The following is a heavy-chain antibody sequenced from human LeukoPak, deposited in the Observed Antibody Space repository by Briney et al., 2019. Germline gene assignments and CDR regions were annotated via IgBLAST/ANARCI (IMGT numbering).Heavy chain of an antibody. CDR1: GGSISSSSYY. Sequence: SETLSLTCTVSGGSISSSSYYWGWIRQPPGKGLEWIGSIYYSGSTYYNPSLKSRVTISVDTSKNQFSLKLSPVTAADTAVYYCARAPGSGYYYDSSGYYYFDYWGQGTLVTVSS. D-gene: IGHD3-22*01. CDR2: IYYSGST. J-gene: IGHJ4*02. V-gene: IGHV4-39*07. CDR3: ARAPGSGYYYDSSGYYYFDY.